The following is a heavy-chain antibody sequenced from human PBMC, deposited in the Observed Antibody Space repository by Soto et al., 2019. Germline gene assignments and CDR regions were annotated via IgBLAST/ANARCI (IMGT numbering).Heavy chain of an antibody. D-gene: IGHD3-3*01. Sequence: GGSLRLSCAASGFTVSNSAMSWVRQGPGKGLEWVSGISGSGGSTYYADSVKGRLTISRDKSRNTLYLQMNNLRAEDTAVYYCAKAYDFWSGGWFDPWGQGTLVTVSS. CDR1: GFTVSNSA. V-gene: IGHV3-23*01. CDR3: AKAYDFWSGGWFDP. J-gene: IGHJ5*02. CDR2: ISGSGGST.